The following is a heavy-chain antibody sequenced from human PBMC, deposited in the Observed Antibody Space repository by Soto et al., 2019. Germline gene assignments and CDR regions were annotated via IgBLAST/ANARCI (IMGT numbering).Heavy chain of an antibody. Sequence: SETLSLTCTVSGGSVTSGSYYWGWLRQPPGKGLEWIGSVSYSGSTYYNASLNSRLTISVDTSKSQFSLTLTSVTAADTAVYYCARRGSGNWFDPWGQGTLVTVSS. D-gene: IGHD3-10*01. CDR3: ARRGSGNWFDP. CDR2: VSYSGST. CDR1: GGSVTSGSYY. J-gene: IGHJ5*02. V-gene: IGHV4-39*01.